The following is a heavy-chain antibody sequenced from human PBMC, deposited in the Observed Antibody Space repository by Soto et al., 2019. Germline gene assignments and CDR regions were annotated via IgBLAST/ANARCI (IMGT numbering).Heavy chain of an antibody. Sequence: PSETLSLTCTVSGVSVSSGSFYWAWIRQPPGKGLEWIGFGSYSGTTNYKPSLKSRVNISVDTSRSQISLKVSSLTAADTAVYYCPRRATVTKYDYWGQGNLVTVSS. CDR3: PRRATVTKYDY. CDR1: GVSVSSGSFY. D-gene: IGHD4-17*01. J-gene: IGHJ4*02. V-gene: IGHV4-61*01. CDR2: GSYSGTT.